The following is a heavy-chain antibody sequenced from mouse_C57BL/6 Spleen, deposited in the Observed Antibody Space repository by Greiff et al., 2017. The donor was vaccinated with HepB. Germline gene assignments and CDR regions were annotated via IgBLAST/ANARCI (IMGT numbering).Heavy chain of an antibody. CDR2: INPNNGGT. CDR1: GYTFTDYN. J-gene: IGHJ4*01. Sequence: EVQLQQSGPELVKPGASVKMSCTASGYTFTDYNMHWVKQSHGKSLEWIGYINPNNGGTSYNQKFKGKATLTVNKSSSTAYMELRSLTSEDSAVYYYARVPNNDITTDYAMDYWGQGTSVTVSS. D-gene: IGHD1-2*01. V-gene: IGHV1-22*01. CDR3: ARVPNNDITTDYAMDY.